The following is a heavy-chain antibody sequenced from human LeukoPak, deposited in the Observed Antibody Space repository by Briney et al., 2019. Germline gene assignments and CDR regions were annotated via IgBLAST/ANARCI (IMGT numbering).Heavy chain of an antibody. CDR3: ARVSCTNGVCYGFDY. D-gene: IGHD2-8*01. V-gene: IGHV3-7*01. CDR2: IKQDGSEK. Sequence: GGSLRLSCGASGFTFSRNWISWVRQAPGKGLEWVANIKQDGSEKYYVDSVKGRFTISRDNAKNSLYLQMNSLRGEDTAVYYCARVSCTNGVCYGFDYWGQGTLVTVSS. CDR1: GFTFSRNW. J-gene: IGHJ4*02.